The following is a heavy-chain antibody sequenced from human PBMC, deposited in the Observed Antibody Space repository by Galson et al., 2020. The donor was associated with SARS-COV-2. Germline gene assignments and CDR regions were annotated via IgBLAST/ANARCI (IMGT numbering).Heavy chain of an antibody. CDR1: GFAFSSYT. CDR2: LDTSSTYI. V-gene: IGHV3-21*01. Sequence: GESLKISCAASGFAFSSYTMNWVRQAPGKGLEWVASLDTSSTYIYHADSLKGRFTISRDNAENSLYLQMNSLRAEDTAVYYCARESRWDLYFDHWGQGTLVTVSS. J-gene: IGHJ4*02. D-gene: IGHD1-26*01. CDR3: ARESRWDLYFDH.